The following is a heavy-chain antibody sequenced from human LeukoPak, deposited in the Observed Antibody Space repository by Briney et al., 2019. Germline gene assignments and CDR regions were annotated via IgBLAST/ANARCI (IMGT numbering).Heavy chain of an antibody. Sequence: SETLSLTCAVYGGSLSGYKCSWIRQPPGKGLEWIGEINHSGSTNYNPSLKSRVIISVDTSKNQFSLKLSSVTAADTAVYYCAKSVYDFWSGFDYWGQGTLVTVSS. CDR1: GGSLSGYK. CDR2: INHSGST. CDR3: AKSVYDFWSGFDY. J-gene: IGHJ4*02. D-gene: IGHD3-3*01. V-gene: IGHV4-34*01.